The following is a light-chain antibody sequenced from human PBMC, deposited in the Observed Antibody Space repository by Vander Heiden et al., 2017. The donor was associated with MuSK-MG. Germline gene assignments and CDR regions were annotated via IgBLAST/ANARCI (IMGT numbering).Light chain of an antibody. J-gene: IGKJ2*01. CDR1: QSISSY. CDR2: AAS. Sequence: DIQMTQSPSSLSASVGDRVTITCRASQSISSYLNWYQQKPGKAPKLLIYAASSLQSGVPSRFSGSGSGTDFTLTISSRQPEDFATYYCQQSYCTHMYTFGQGTKLEIK. V-gene: IGKV1-39*01. CDR3: QQSYCTHMYT.